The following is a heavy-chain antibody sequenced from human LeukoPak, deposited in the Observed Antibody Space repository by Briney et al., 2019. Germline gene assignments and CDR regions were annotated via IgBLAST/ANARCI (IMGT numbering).Heavy chain of an antibody. V-gene: IGHV3-15*01. CDR1: GFTFSHAW. J-gene: IGHJ4*02. CDR2: IKSKTDGGTT. CDR3: TTPEEGYFDY. Sequence: GGSLRLSCAASGFTFSHAWMSWVRQAPGKGLEWVGRIKSKTDGGTTDYAAPVKGRFTISRDDSRNTLYLQMNSLKTEDTAVYFCTTPEEGYFDYWGQGTLVTVSS.